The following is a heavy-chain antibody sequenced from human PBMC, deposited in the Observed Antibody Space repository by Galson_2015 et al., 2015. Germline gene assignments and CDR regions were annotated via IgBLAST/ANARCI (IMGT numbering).Heavy chain of an antibody. J-gene: IGHJ6*02. D-gene: IGHD2-21*02. Sequence: QSGAEVKKPGESLKISCKASGYTFTSYAMNWVRQAPGQGLEWMGWINTNTGNPTYAQGFTGRFVFSLDTSVSTAYLQISSLKAEDTAVYYCTTDPIVVVTADRRDYYYYGMDVWGQGTTVTVSS. CDR2: INTNTGNP. CDR1: GYTFTSYA. V-gene: IGHV7-4-1*02. CDR3: TTDPIVVVTADRRDYYYYGMDV.